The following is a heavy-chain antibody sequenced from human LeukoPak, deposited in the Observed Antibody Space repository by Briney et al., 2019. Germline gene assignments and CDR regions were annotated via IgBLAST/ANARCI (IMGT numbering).Heavy chain of an antibody. CDR2: ITSSGAAT. J-gene: IGHJ4*02. V-gene: IGHV3-23*01. D-gene: IGHD3-22*01. CDR3: AKDRPNYYGSNGHYYKLNGDC. Sequence: GGSLRLSCAASGFTFSSYAMSWVRQAPGKGLEWVSSITSSGAATYYADSVKGRFTISRDDSDNTLYLQMNSLRAEDTAVYYCAKDRPNYYGSNGHYYKLNGDCWGQGTLVTVSS. CDR1: GFTFSSYA.